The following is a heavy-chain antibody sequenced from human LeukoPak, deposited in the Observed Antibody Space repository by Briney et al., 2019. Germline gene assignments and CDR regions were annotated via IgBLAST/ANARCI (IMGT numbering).Heavy chain of an antibody. CDR1: GYTFTGYY. CDR2: INPNSGGT. D-gene: IGHD3-9*01. J-gene: IGHJ4*02. Sequence: ASVKVSCKASGYTFTGYYMHWVRQAPGQGLEWMGWINPNSGGTNYAQKFQGRVTMTRDTSITTAYMELSRLRSDDTAVYYCARGLPYYDVLTGLDYWGQGTLVTVSS. CDR3: ARGLPYYDVLTGLDY. V-gene: IGHV1-2*02.